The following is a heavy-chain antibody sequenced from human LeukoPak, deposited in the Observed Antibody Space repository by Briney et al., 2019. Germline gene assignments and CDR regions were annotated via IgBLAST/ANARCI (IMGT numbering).Heavy chain of an antibody. D-gene: IGHD1-26*01. CDR3: ARETVGATSFDY. CDR2: IYQSGST. V-gene: IGHV4-38-2*02. Sequence: PSETLSLTCTVSGYSISSGYYWGWIRQPPGKGLEWIGSIYQSGSTYYNPSLKSRVTISVDTSKNQFSLKLSTMAAADTAVYYCARETVGATSFDYWGQGTLVTVSS. CDR1: GYSISSGYY. J-gene: IGHJ4*02.